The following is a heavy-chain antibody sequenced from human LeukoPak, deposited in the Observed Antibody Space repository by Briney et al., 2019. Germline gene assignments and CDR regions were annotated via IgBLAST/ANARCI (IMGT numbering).Heavy chain of an antibody. V-gene: IGHV4-59*08. D-gene: IGHD3-22*01. CDR2: IYYSGST. CDR3: ARHAGRGQTYYYDSSGYSDAFDI. J-gene: IGHJ3*02. Sequence: PSETLSLTCTVSGGSISSYYWSWIRQPPGKGLEWIGYIYYSGSTNYNPSLKSRVTISVDTSKNQFSLKLSSVTAAGTAVYYCARHAGRGQTYYYDSSGYSDAFDIWGQGTMVTVSS. CDR1: GGSISSYY.